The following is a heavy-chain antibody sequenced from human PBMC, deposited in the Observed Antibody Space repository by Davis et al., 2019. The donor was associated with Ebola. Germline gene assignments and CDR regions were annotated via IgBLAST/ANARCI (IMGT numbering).Heavy chain of an antibody. V-gene: IGHV4-34*01. CDR2: INHSGST. D-gene: IGHD3-22*01. CDR3: ARESVFYYDSSGYYYDRWFDP. Sequence: SETLSLTCAVYGGSFSGYYWSWIRQPPGKGLEWIGEINHSGSTNYNPSLKSRVTISVDTSKNQFSLKLSSVTAADTAVYYCARESVFYYDSSGYYYDRWFDPWGQGTLVTVSS. J-gene: IGHJ5*02. CDR1: GGSFSGYY.